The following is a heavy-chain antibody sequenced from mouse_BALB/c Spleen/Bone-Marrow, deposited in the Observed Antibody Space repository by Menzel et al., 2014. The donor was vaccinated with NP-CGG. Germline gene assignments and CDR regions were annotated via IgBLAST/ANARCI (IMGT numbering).Heavy chain of an antibody. CDR1: GFSLTGYG. V-gene: IGHV2-6-7*01. CDR2: IWGDGST. Sequence: VKLVESGPGLVAPSQSLSITCTVSGFSLTGYGVSWVRQPPGKGLEWLGMIWGDGSTDYNSALKSRLSISKDNSKSPVFLKMNSLQTDDTARYYCARDSFLITRALDYWGQGTSVTVSS. J-gene: IGHJ4*01. CDR3: ARDSFLITRALDY. D-gene: IGHD2-4*01.